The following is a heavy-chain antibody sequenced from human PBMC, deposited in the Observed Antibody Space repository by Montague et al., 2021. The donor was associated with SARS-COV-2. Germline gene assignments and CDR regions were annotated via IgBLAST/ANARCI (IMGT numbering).Heavy chain of an antibody. CDR1: GASMSPYH. D-gene: IGHD3-10*01. Sequence: SETLSLTCAVTGASMSPYHWSWIRQPPGKGLEWIGNLHHSGATNXNPSLESRVTMSVDTSKNQFSLNLTSVTAADTAVYFCATSLGGRYYWADYYFDYWGQGILVTVSA. CDR3: ATSLGGRYYWADYYFDY. CDR2: LHHSGAT. J-gene: IGHJ4*02. V-gene: IGHV4-59*03.